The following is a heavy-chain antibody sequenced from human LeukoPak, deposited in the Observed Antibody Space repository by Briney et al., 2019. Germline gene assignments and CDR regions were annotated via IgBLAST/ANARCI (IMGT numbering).Heavy chain of an antibody. CDR1: GFTFSSYW. Sequence: GGSLRLSCAASGFTFSSYWMSWVRQAPGKGLEWVANIKQDGSEKYYVDSVKGRFTISRDNAKNSLYLQINSLRAEDTAVYYCAREPRIVVPATARGVPLGAFDIWGQGTMVTVSS. D-gene: IGHD2-2*01. V-gene: IGHV3-7*01. J-gene: IGHJ3*02. CDR3: AREPRIVVPATARGVPLGAFDI. CDR2: IKQDGSEK.